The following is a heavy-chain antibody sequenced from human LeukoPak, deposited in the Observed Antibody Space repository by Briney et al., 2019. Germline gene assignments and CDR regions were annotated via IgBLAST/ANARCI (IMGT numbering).Heavy chain of an antibody. CDR3: ASDRYYSFDY. Sequence: GGSLRLSCAASGFTFSSYSMNWVRQAPGKGLEWISYIRTGSTIYYADSVKGRFTISRDNAKNSLYLQMNSLRAEDTAVYYCASDRYYSFDYWGQGTLVTVSS. CDR1: GFTFSSYS. D-gene: IGHD1-1*01. CDR2: IRTGSTI. J-gene: IGHJ4*02. V-gene: IGHV3-48*01.